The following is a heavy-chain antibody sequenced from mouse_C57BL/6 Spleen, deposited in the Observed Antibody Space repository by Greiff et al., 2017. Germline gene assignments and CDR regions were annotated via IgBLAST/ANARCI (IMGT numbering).Heavy chain of an antibody. Sequence: VQLQQSGAELVRPGASVKLSCTASGFNIKDYYMHWVKQRPEQGLEWIGRIDPEDGDTEYAPKFQGKATMTADTSSNTAYLQLSSLTSEDTAVSYCSLDSSGFDYWGQGTTLTVSS. V-gene: IGHV14-1*01. CDR2: IDPEDGDT. J-gene: IGHJ2*01. CDR1: GFNIKDYY. D-gene: IGHD3-2*01. CDR3: SLDSSGFDY.